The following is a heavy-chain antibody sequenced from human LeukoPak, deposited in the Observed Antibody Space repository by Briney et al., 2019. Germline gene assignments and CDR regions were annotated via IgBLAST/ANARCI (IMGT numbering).Heavy chain of an antibody. D-gene: IGHD2-2*01. Sequence: SETLSLTCTVSGGTISSYYWSWIRQPPGKGLEWIGSIYHSGSTYYNPSLKSRVTISVDTSKNQFSLKLGSVTAADTAVYYCARDSPEGYYWGQGTLVTVSS. J-gene: IGHJ4*02. V-gene: IGHV4-38-2*02. CDR2: IYHSGST. CDR3: ARDSPEGYY. CDR1: GGTISSYY.